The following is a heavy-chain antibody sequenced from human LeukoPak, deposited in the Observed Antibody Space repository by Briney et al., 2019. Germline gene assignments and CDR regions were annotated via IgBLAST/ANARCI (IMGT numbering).Heavy chain of an antibody. CDR2: ISYDGSNK. Sequence: GRSLRLSCAASGFTFSSYGMHWVRQAPGKGLEWVAVISYDGSNKYYADSVKGRFTISRDNSKNTLYLQMNSLRAEDTAVYYCARGPAVGATIGYWGQGTLVTVSS. V-gene: IGHV3-30*03. CDR1: GFTFSSYG. J-gene: IGHJ4*02. CDR3: ARGPAVGATIGY. D-gene: IGHD1-26*01.